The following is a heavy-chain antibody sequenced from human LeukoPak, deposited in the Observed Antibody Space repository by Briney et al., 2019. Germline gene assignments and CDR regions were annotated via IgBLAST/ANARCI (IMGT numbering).Heavy chain of an antibody. D-gene: IGHD6-25*01. CDR1: GGSISSSDYF. J-gene: IGHJ5*02. V-gene: IGHV4-61*02. CDR3: ARYRLGWFDP. CDR2: INSRGST. Sequence: SEALSLTCTASGGSISSSDYFWSWIRQPAGKGLEWIGRINSRGSTNYNPSLKSRVTLSVDTSKNQFSLKLTSVTVADTAVYYCARYRLGWFDPWGQGTLVTVSS.